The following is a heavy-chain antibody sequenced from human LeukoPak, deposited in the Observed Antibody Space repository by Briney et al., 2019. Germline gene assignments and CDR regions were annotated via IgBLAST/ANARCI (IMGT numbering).Heavy chain of an antibody. V-gene: IGHV3-49*04. CDR1: GFTFGDYA. CDR2: IRSKPYGGTT. CDR3: TRASKLYYYDSSGYLGITYFDY. D-gene: IGHD3-22*01. J-gene: IGHJ4*02. Sequence: GGSLRLSCTASGFTFGDYAMNWVRQAPGKGLEWVGFIRSKPYGGTTEYAASVKGRFTISRDDSISIAYLQMNSLKTEDTAVYYCTRASKLYYYDSSGYLGITYFDYWGQGTLVTVSS.